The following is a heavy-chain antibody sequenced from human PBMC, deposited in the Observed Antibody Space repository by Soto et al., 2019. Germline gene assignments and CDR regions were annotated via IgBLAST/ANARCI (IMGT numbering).Heavy chain of an antibody. J-gene: IGHJ6*02. CDR3: ARGDSGSYFSSYYYYGMDV. CDR1: GGSISSGDYY. Sequence: SETLSLTCTVSGGSISSGDYYWSWIRQPPGKGLEWIGYIYYSGSTYYNQSLKSRVTISVDTSKNQISMKLSSVTAADTVVYYCARGDSGSYFSSYYYYGMDVWGQGTTVT. CDR2: IYYSGST. V-gene: IGHV4-30-4*01. D-gene: IGHD1-26*01.